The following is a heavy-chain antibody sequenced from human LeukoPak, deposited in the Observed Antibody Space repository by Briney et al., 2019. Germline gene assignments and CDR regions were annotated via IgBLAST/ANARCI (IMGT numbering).Heavy chain of an antibody. J-gene: IGHJ4*02. CDR2: ISSSGNTI. V-gene: IGHV3-11*04. CDR3: ARGVRGYSRGSRFDQ. CDR1: GFTFNDYY. D-gene: IGHD5-18*01. Sequence: GGSLRLSCAASGFTFNDYYMTWIRQAPGKGLECVSYISSSGNTIFYAGSVKDRFTISRDNAKNSLYLEMNSLRDEDTALYYCARGVRGYSRGSRFDQWGQGTLVTVSS.